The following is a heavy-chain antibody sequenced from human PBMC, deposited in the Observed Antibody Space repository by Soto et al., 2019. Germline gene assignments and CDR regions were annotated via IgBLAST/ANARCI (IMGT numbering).Heavy chain of an antibody. Sequence: QITLKESGPTLVKPTQTLTLTCTFSGFSLSTSGVGVGWIRQPPGKALEWLALIYWDDDKRYSPSLKSRLTLTKDTSKNQVVLTMTNMDPVDTATYYCAHSLIPNWGSRVAFDYWGQGTLVTVSS. J-gene: IGHJ4*02. CDR2: IYWDDDK. CDR3: AHSLIPNWGSRVAFDY. V-gene: IGHV2-5*02. CDR1: GFSLSTSGVG. D-gene: IGHD7-27*01.